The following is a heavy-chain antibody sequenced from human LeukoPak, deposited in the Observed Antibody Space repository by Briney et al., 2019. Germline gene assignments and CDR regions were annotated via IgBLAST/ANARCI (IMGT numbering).Heavy chain of an antibody. CDR3: AKDSGVVPAAETALFDY. D-gene: IGHD2-2*01. Sequence: PGGSLRLSCAASGFTFSSYAMHWVRQAPGKGLEWVAVISYDGSNKYYADSVKGRFTISRDNSKNTLYLQMNSLRAEDTAVYYCAKDSGVVPAAETALFDYWGQGTLVTVSS. CDR1: GFTFSSYA. J-gene: IGHJ4*02. V-gene: IGHV3-30*04. CDR2: ISYDGSNK.